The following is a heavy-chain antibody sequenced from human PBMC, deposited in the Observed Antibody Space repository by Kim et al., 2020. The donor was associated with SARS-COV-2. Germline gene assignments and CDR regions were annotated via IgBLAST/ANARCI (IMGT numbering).Heavy chain of an antibody. CDR3: AKDTSHLLTGYYALDY. D-gene: IGHD3-9*01. J-gene: IGHJ4*02. CDR2: ISWNSGSI. CDR1: GFTFDDYA. V-gene: IGHV3-9*01. Sequence: GGSLRLSCAASGFTFDDYAMHWVRQAPGKGLEWVSGISWNSGSIGYADSVKGRFTISRDNAKNSLYLQMNSLRAEDTALYYCAKDTSHLLTGYYALDYWGQGTLVTVSS.